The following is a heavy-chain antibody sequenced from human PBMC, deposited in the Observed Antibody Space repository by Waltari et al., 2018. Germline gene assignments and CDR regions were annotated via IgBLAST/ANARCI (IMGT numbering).Heavy chain of an antibody. CDR1: GFTFGDDA. CDR3: TRGTAGWY. D-gene: IGHD6-19*01. J-gene: IGHJ4*02. V-gene: IGHV3-49*04. CDR2: IRSNFYGGTT. Sequence: EVQLVESGGGLAQPGRSLRLSFRGSGFTFGDDAISWVRQAPGKGLQWVAMIRSNFYGGTTEYDASVKGRFTVSRNDSKSIAYMQMTSLKVQDTGIYYCTRGTAGWYWGQGILVTVSS.